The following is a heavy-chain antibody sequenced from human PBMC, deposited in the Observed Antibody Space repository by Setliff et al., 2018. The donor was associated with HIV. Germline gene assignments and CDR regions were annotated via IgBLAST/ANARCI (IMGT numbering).Heavy chain of an antibody. CDR3: VKWAVDLSQWRAYFDY. J-gene: IGHJ4*02. Sequence: GGSLRLSCIASGYRFSDYGIHWVRQVPGKGLEWVAFIRYDARNTYYRDSVQGRFTISRDNSKNTLYLQMNSLRVEDTAVYYCVKWAVDLSQWRAYFDYWGQGSLVTVSS. CDR2: IRYDARNT. D-gene: IGHD6-19*01. V-gene: IGHV3-30*02. CDR1: GYRFSDYG.